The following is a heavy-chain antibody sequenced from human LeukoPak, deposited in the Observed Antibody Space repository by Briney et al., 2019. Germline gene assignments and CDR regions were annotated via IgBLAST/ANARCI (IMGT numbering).Heavy chain of an antibody. Sequence: SETLSLTCAVYGETFIHNFWTWIRQPPGKGLEWIGQINHSGSTYYNPSLKSRVTILVDTSKNQFSLKLSSVTAADTAVYYCARDGWLVSTYYGMDVWAKGPRSPSP. J-gene: IGHJ6*02. D-gene: IGHD6-19*01. CDR1: GETFIHNF. CDR3: ARDGWLVSTYYGMDV. CDR2: INHSGST. V-gene: IGHV4-34*01.